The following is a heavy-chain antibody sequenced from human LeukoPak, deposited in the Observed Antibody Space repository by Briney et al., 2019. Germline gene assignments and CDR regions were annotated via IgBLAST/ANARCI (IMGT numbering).Heavy chain of an antibody. V-gene: IGHV1-69*05. CDR3: ARGAGAAAGQYYYYYYMDV. D-gene: IGHD6-13*01. Sequence: SVKVSCKASGGTFSSYAISWVRQAPGQGLEWMGGIIPIFGTANYAQKFQGRVTITTDESTGTAYMELSSLRSGDTAVYYCARGAGAAAGQYYYYYYMDVWGKGTTVTVSS. CDR1: GGTFSSYA. CDR2: IIPIFGTA. J-gene: IGHJ6*03.